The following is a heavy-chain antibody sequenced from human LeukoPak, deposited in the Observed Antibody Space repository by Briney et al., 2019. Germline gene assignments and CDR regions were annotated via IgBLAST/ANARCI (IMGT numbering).Heavy chain of an antibody. D-gene: IGHD3-10*01. Sequence: GESLKISCKGSGYSFTNYWIGWVRQMPGKGLEWMGIIYPGDSDTRYSPSFQGQVTISADKSISTAYLQWSSLKASDSAMYYCARGGFGELPPYYYCAMDVWGQGTTVTVSS. CDR2: IYPGDSDT. V-gene: IGHV5-51*01. CDR1: GYSFTNYW. CDR3: ARGGFGELPPYYYCAMDV. J-gene: IGHJ6*02.